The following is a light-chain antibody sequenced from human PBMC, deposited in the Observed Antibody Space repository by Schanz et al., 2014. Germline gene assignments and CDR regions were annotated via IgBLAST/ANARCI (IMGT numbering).Light chain of an antibody. CDR2: DVS. J-gene: IGLJ2*01. Sequence: QSALTQPASVSGSPGQSLTISCTGTSSDVGTYNSVSWYQQHPGKAPKLMIYDVSNRPSGVSNRFSGSKSGNTASLTISGLQAEDEADYYCSSYTSSSASVVFGGGTKLTVL. CDR3: SSYTSSSASVV. CDR1: SSDVGTYNS. V-gene: IGLV2-14*01.